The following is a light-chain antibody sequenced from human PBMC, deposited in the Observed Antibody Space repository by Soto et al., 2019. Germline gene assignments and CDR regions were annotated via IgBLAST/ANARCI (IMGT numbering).Light chain of an antibody. CDR2: EVS. Sequence: QSVLTQPAAVSGSPGQAITISCTGTSSDVGGYNDVSWDQQHPGKAPKLMIYEVSNGPPVLSTRFSAAKAGNTGPRTISGLQADAEADYYCSSYTCSSVVVFGTGTKATVL. CDR1: SSDVGGYND. V-gene: IGLV2-14*01. J-gene: IGLJ1*01. CDR3: SSYTCSSVVV.